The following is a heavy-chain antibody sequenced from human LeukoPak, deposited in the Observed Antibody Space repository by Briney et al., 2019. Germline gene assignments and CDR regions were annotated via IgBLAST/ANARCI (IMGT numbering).Heavy chain of an antibody. D-gene: IGHD3-22*01. J-gene: IGHJ4*02. CDR3: ASLYYYDSSGYYYPDSRFDY. V-gene: IGHV4-31*03. CDR1: GGSIRSSYYY. Sequence: PSETLSLTCTVSGGSIRSSYYYWSWIRQHPGKGLEWIGYIYYSGSTYYNPSLKSRVTISVDTSKNQFSLKLSSVTAADTAVYYCASLYYYDSSGYYYPDSRFDYWGQGTLVTVSS. CDR2: IYYSGST.